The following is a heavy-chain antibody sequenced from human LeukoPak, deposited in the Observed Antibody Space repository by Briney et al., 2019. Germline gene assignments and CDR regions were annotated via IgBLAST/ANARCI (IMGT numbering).Heavy chain of an antibody. J-gene: IGHJ4*02. Sequence: KPSETLSLTCTVSGGSVYTYYWSWIRQPPGKGLEWIGYVYHTGSTNYNPSLKSRVTISEDTSKNQISLKLTSVTAADTAVYYCARDYDFWSGLGPRVGGDYWGQGTLVTVSS. CDR1: GGSVYTYY. CDR2: VYHTGST. CDR3: ARDYDFWSGLGPRVGGDY. D-gene: IGHD3-3*01. V-gene: IGHV4-4*08.